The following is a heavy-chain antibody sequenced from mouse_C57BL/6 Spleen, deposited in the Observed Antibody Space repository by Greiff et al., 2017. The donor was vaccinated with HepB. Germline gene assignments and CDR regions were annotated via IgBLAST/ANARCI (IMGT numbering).Heavy chain of an antibody. V-gene: IGHV1-7*01. D-gene: IGHD1-1*01. CDR1: GYTFTSYW. J-gene: IGHJ1*03. CDR2: INPSSGYT. Sequence: VQLQQSGAELAKPGASVKLSCKASGYTFTSYWMHWVKQRPGQGLEWIGYINPSSGYTKYNQKFKDKATLTADKSSSTAYMQLSSLTYEDSAVYYCARRDTTVEWYFDVWGTGTTVTVSS. CDR3: ARRDTTVEWYFDV.